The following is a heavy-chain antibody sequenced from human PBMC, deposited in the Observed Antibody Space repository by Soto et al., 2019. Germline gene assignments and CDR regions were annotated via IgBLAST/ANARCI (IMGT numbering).Heavy chain of an antibody. Sequence: SETRSVTCTGSGGSISSYYWSWIRQPPGKGLEWIGYIYYSGSTNYNPSLKSRVTISVDTSKNQFSLKLSSVTAADTAVYYCARVSSYFFSSAYSTETDSRSQH. J-gene: IGHJ1*01. V-gene: IGHV4-59*01. CDR1: GGSISSYY. D-gene: IGHD3-22*01. CDR2: IYYSGST. CDR3: ARVSSYFFSSAYSTETDSRSQH.